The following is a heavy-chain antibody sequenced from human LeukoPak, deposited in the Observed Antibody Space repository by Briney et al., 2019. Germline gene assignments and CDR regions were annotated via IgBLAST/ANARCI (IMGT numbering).Heavy chain of an antibody. Sequence: GGSLRLSCAASGFTFSRYWMSWVRQAPGKGLEWVANIKQDGSEKYYVDSVKGRFTISRDNAKNSLYLQMNSLRAEDTAVYYCAGNYGALGDWFDPWGQGTLVTVSS. CDR3: AGNYGALGDWFDP. J-gene: IGHJ5*02. V-gene: IGHV3-7*01. CDR2: IKQDGSEK. D-gene: IGHD4-17*01. CDR1: GFTFSRYW.